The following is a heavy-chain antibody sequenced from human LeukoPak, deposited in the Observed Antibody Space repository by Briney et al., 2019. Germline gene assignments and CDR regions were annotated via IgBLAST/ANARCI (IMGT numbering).Heavy chain of an antibody. D-gene: IGHD3-10*01. CDR2: ITSGDFV. J-gene: IGHJ6*03. V-gene: IGHV3-69-1*01. CDR3: ARGGFNMVRGGNIPSNSYFYYMDI. Sequence: GGSLRLSCAASGFTFSAYSMNWVRQAPGKGLEWVSSITSGDFVYFADSLKGRFTISRDNAKSSLYLQMNSLRADDTAVYYCARGGFNMVRGGNIPSNSYFYYMDIWGKGTTVTVSS. CDR1: GFTFSAYS.